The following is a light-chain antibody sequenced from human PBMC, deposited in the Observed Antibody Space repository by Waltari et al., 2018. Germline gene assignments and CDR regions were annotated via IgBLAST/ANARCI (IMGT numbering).Light chain of an antibody. Sequence: QSVLTQPPSVSGAPGQRVTIPCTGSSSHIGAGSDLHWYQQLPGTAPKLLIYGNSNRPSGVPDRFSGSKSGTSASLAITGLQAEDEADYYCQSYDSSLTVVFGGGTKLTVL. CDR2: GNS. CDR3: QSYDSSLTVV. V-gene: IGLV1-40*01. J-gene: IGLJ2*01. CDR1: SSHIGAGSD.